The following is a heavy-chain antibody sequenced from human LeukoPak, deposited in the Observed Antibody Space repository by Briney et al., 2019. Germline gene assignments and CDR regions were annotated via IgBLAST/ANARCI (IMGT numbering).Heavy chain of an antibody. V-gene: IGHV4-4*03. CDR3: ARVPSGSYYFDS. Sequence: LGTLSLTPALSLGSICRSNWWTWVRQPPAKGMEWIGEIYHSGSTDYSPSPNSRVTISEDKSKNQFFLKVTSVTAADKAVYYCARVPSGSYYFDSWGQGTLVTVSS. D-gene: IGHD1-26*01. CDR1: LGSICRSNW. J-gene: IGHJ4*02. CDR2: IYHSGST.